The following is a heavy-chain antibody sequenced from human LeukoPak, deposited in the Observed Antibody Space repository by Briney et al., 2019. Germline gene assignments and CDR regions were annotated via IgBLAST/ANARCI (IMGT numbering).Heavy chain of an antibody. CDR3: ARREYSSGWYWFDP. CDR1: GYSFTSYW. J-gene: IGHJ5*02. CDR2: IYPGDSDT. D-gene: IGHD6-19*01. Sequence: GESLKISCKGSGYSFTSYWIGWVRQMPGKGLERMGIIYPGDSDTRDSPSFQGQVTISADKSISTAYLQWSSLKASDTAMYYCARREYSSGWYWFDPWGQGTLVTVSS. V-gene: IGHV5-51*01.